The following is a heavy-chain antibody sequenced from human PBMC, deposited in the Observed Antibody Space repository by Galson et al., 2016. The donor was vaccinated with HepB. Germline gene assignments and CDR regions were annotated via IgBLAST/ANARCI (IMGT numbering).Heavy chain of an antibody. CDR1: GFTFGRNA. V-gene: IGHV3-23*01. J-gene: IGHJ4*02. Sequence: LRLSCAASGFTFGRNAMSWVPQAPRKRLEWVSATSGGGGSTYYAGSVKGRFSSTRDRPTNTMYLQMNSLRTADTAVYYRARFTQEWLDRVYYFDYWGQGTLVTVSS. CDR3: ARFTQEWLDRVYYFDY. D-gene: IGHD6-19*01. CDR2: TSGGGGST.